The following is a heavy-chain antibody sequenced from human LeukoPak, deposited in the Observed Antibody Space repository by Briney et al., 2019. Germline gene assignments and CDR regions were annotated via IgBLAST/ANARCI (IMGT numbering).Heavy chain of an antibody. CDR3: ARFRTGGSYLYYYYYYGMDV. D-gene: IGHD1-26*01. CDR2: IIPILGIA. V-gene: IGHV1-69*04. CDR1: GGTFSSYA. J-gene: IGHJ6*02. Sequence: SVKVSCKASGGTFSSYAISWVRQAPGQGLEWMGRIIPILGIANYAQKFQGRVTITADKSTSAAYMELSSLRSEDTAVYYCARFRTGGSYLYYYYYYGMDVWGQGTTVTVSS.